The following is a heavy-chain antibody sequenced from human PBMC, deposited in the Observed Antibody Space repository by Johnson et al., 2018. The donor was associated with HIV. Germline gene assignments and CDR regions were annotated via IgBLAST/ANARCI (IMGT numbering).Heavy chain of an antibody. D-gene: IGHD5-24*01. CDR1: GFTFDDYG. Sequence: VQLVESGGGALRPGGSLRLSCEASGFTFDDYGMSWVRQGPGKGLEWVSYISSSGSTIYYADSVMGRLTISRDNDKNSLYLQMNTLRAEDTAVYYCARRRRDGDTFDIWGRGTMVTVSS. V-gene: IGHV3-48*04. CDR2: ISSSGSTI. J-gene: IGHJ3*02. CDR3: ARRRRDGDTFDI.